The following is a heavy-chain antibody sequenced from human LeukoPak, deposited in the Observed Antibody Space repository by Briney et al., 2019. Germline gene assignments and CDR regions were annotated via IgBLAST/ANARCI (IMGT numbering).Heavy chain of an antibody. V-gene: IGHV4-59*12. CDR1: GGSISSYY. J-gene: IGHJ4*02. CDR2: IFSSGGT. Sequence: TPSETLSLTCTVSGGSISSYYWTWIRLPPGKGLEWIGYIFSSGGTNYNPSLKSRVTISVETSKNQFSLKLSSVTAADTAVYYCARGKIFGVDTPYYFDYWGQGTLVTVSS. CDR3: ARGKIFGVDTPYYFDY. D-gene: IGHD3-3*01.